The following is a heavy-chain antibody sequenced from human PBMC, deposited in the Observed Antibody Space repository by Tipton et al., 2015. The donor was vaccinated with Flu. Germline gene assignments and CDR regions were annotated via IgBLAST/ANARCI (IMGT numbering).Heavy chain of an antibody. CDR2: IFYDGST. Sequence: TLSLTCTVSGDSVSGSSYFWSWIRQPPGRGLEWIGYIFYDGSTSCNPSLKSRVTMSIDTSKNKFSLRLSSVTAADTAVYYCARDRPSRGTDYWGQGTLVTVSS. V-gene: IGHV4-61*01. CDR3: ARDRPSRGTDY. CDR1: GDSVSGSSYF. D-gene: IGHD3-10*01. J-gene: IGHJ4*02.